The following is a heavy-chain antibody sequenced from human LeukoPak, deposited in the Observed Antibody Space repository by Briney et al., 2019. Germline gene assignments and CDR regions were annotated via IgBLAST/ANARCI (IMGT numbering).Heavy chain of an antibody. Sequence: MSGGSLRLSCAASRFTFSSYSMNWVRQAPGKGLEWVSSISSSSSYIYYADSVKGRFTISRDNAKNSLYLQMNSLRAEDTAVYYCATLVGYCSGGSCYDYWGQGTLVTVSS. CDR3: ATLVGYCSGGSCYDY. V-gene: IGHV3-21*01. J-gene: IGHJ4*02. D-gene: IGHD2-15*01. CDR2: ISSSSSYI. CDR1: RFTFSSYS.